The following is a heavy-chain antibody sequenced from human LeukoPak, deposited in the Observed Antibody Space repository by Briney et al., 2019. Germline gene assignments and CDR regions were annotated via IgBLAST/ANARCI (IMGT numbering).Heavy chain of an antibody. CDR2: IRSKAYGGTT. V-gene: IGHV3-49*04. J-gene: IGHJ6*02. CDR3: TRGAVVRHYYYGMDV. CDR1: GFTFGDYA. D-gene: IGHD2-15*01. Sequence: GSLRLSCTASGFTFGDYAMSWVRQAPGKGLEGVGFIRSKAYGGTTEYAASVKGRFTISRDDSKSIAYLQMNSLKTEDTAVYYCTRGAVVRHYYYGMDVLGQGTTVTVSS.